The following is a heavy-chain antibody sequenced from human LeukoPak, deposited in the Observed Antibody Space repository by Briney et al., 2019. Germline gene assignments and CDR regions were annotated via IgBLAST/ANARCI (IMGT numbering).Heavy chain of an antibody. D-gene: IGHD2-2*01. CDR2: ISRNGGTT. Sequence: PGGSLRLSCAASGFTFDDYAMHWVRQAPGKGLEWVSLISRNGGTTYFADSVKGRFTISRDNSKSSLYLQMKSLRTEDTALYYCAKSYCSSTSCYDNYFDPWGQGTLVTVSS. CDR1: GFTFDDYA. J-gene: IGHJ5*02. V-gene: IGHV3-43*02. CDR3: AKSYCSSTSCYDNYFDP.